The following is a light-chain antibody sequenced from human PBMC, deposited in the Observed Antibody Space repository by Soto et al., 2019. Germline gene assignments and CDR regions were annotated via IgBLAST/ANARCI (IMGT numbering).Light chain of an antibody. CDR2: AVS. V-gene: IGKV1-12*01. J-gene: IGKJ1*01. CDR1: QGIGNW. Sequence: DIQMTQSPSSVSASLGDRVTITCRASQGIGNWLAWYQQKLGKAPKPLIYAVSSLQSGVPSRFSGTGSETDFTLNISSLQPDDFATYYCQQNYRATPWTFGQGTKVDIK. CDR3: QQNYRATPWT.